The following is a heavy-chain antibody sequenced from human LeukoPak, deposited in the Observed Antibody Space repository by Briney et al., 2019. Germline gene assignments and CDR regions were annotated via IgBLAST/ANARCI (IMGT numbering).Heavy chain of an antibody. J-gene: IGHJ6*03. CDR3: AKEESQQLLYYYMDV. CDR1: GFTFTTYW. D-gene: IGHD6-13*01. V-gene: IGHV3-7*01. Sequence: PGGSLRLSCAASGFTFTTYWMAWVRQAPGKGLEWVANIKGDESARHQADSVKGRFTISRDNTQNSVYLQMSSLRGEDTAVYYCAKEESQQLLYYYMDVWGKGTTVTVSS. CDR2: IKGDESAR.